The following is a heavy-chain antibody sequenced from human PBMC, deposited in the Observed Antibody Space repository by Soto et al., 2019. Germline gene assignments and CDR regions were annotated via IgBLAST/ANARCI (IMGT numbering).Heavy chain of an antibody. Sequence: QVQLQESGPGLVKPSQTLSLTCTVSGGSISSGSYYWSWIRQHPGKGLEWIGYIYYSGSTYYNPSLKSRVTISVDTYKNQFSLKLSSVTAADTAVYYCARVGTMVRGVITAFDYWGQGTLVTVSS. D-gene: IGHD3-10*01. CDR2: IYYSGST. CDR3: ARVGTMVRGVITAFDY. V-gene: IGHV4-31*03. CDR1: GGSISSGSYY. J-gene: IGHJ4*02.